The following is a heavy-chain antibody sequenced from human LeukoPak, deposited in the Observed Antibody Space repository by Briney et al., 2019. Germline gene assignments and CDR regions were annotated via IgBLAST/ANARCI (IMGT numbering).Heavy chain of an antibody. CDR1: GFIFISYG. Sequence: GGSLRLSCAASGFIFISYGMHWVRQAPGKGLEWVAFIRYDGSDKYYADSVKGRFTISRDNSKNTLYLQMNSLRAEDTAVYYCAKGPGWYSSSWYAGDYWGQGTLVTVSS. CDR2: IRYDGSDK. CDR3: AKGPGWYSSSWYAGDY. J-gene: IGHJ4*02. D-gene: IGHD6-13*01. V-gene: IGHV3-30*02.